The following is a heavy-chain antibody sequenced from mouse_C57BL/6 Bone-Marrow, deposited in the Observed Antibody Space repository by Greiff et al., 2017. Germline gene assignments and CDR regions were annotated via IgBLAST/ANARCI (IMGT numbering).Heavy chain of an antibody. D-gene: IGHD2-5*01. CDR2: ISSGGSYT. Sequence: VQLKESGGDLVKPGGSLKLSCAASGFTFSSYGMSWVRQTPDKRLEWVATISSGGSYTYYPDSVKGRFTISRDNAKNTLYLQMSSLKSEDTAMYYCARQDSNFFYYFDYWGQGTTLTVSS. CDR1: GFTFSSYG. CDR3: ARQDSNFFYYFDY. V-gene: IGHV5-6*01. J-gene: IGHJ2*01.